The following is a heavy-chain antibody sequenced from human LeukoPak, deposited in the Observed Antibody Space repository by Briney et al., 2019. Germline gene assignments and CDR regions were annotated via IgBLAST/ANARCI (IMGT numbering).Heavy chain of an antibody. Sequence: PSETLSLTCTVSGGSISSSSYYWGWIRQPPGTGLEWIGSIYYSGSTYYNPSLKSRVTISVDTSKNQFSLKLSSVTAADTAVYYCARRSYYDSSGYYPDWGQGTLVTVSS. J-gene: IGHJ4*02. D-gene: IGHD3-22*01. CDR2: IYYSGST. CDR3: ARRSYYDSSGYYPD. V-gene: IGHV4-39*01. CDR1: GGSISSSSYY.